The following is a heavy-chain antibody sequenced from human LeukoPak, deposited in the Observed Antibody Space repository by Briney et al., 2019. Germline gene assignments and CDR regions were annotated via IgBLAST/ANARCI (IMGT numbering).Heavy chain of an antibody. CDR2: ISTTSTYV. V-gene: IGHV3-21*01. D-gene: IGHD1-7*01. CDR3: ARDTYSWNYGYDY. J-gene: IGHJ4*02. Sequence: GGSLRLSCAASGFPFRSYSMNWVRQAPGKGLEWVSSISTTSTYVYYVDSVKGRFTIPRDNAKNSLYLQMNSLRAEDTAVYYCARDTYSWNYGYDYWGQGTLVTVSS. CDR1: GFPFRSYS.